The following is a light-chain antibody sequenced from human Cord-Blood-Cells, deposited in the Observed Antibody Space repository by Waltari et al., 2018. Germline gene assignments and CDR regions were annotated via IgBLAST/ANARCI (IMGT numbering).Light chain of an antibody. Sequence: QSALTPPASVSGSPGQSITISCTGTSSHVGGYNYVSWYQQHPGKAPKLMIYDVSNRPSGVSNRFSGSKSGNTASLTISGLQAEDEADYYCSSYTSSSTYVFGTGTKVTVL. CDR1: SSHVGGYNY. CDR2: DVS. V-gene: IGLV2-14*01. J-gene: IGLJ1*01. CDR3: SSYTSSSTYV.